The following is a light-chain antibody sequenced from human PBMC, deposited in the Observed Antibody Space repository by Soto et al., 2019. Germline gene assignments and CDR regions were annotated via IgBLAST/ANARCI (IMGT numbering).Light chain of an antibody. V-gene: IGKV3-20*01. Sequence: EIVLTQSPGTLSLSPGERATLSCRASQSVSSNYLTWYQHKPGQAPRLLIYATSTRATGVPDRFRGSRSGTDFSSTISRLEPENFAVYYCQQYVGSPPFTFGPGTKVD. CDR2: ATS. CDR3: QQYVGSPPFT. J-gene: IGKJ3*01. CDR1: QSVSSNY.